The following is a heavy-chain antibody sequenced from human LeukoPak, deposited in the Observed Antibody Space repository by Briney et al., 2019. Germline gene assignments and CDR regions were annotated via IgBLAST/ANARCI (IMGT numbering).Heavy chain of an antibody. CDR1: GFTFSTYS. D-gene: IGHD3-10*01. V-gene: IGHV3-30-3*01. CDR2: ISYDGSSK. J-gene: IGHJ6*02. Sequence: PGRSLRLSCAASGFTFSTYSIHWVRQAPGKGLEWVTFISYDGSSKFYADSVKGRFTISRDNSRDTLYLQMNSLRDEDTAVYYCARSYCYDSGNYHHAMDVWGQGTTVTVSS. CDR3: ARSYCYDSGNYHHAMDV.